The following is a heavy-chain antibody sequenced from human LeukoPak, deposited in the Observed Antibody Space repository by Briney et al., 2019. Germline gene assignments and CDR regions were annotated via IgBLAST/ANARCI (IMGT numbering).Heavy chain of an antibody. CDR2: ISAYNGNT. Sequence: GASVKVSCKASGYTFTSYGISWVRQAPGQGLEWMGWISAYNGNTNYAQKLQGRVTMTTDTSTSTAYMELRSLRSDDTAVYYCARDRLILGGTAHDAFDIWGQGTMVTVSS. J-gene: IGHJ3*02. V-gene: IGHV1-18*01. D-gene: IGHD1-26*01. CDR1: GYTFTSYG. CDR3: ARDRLILGGTAHDAFDI.